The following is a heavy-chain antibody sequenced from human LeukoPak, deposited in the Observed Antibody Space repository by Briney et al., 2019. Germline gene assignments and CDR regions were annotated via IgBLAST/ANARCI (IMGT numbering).Heavy chain of an antibody. CDR3: ITDISYDSSGRLYDY. J-gene: IGHJ4*02. CDR2: IKSKTGGGTT. CDR1: TFTFTNAW. V-gene: IGHV3-15*01. D-gene: IGHD3-22*01. Sequence: GGSLRLSCAASTFTFTNAWMSWVRQAPGKGLEWIGRIKSKTGGGTTDYAAPVKGRFTISRDDSKNTLYLQMNSLKTEDTAVYYCITDISYDSSGRLYDYWGQGTLVTVSS.